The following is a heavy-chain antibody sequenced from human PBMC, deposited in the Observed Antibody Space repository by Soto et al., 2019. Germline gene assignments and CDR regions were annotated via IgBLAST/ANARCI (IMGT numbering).Heavy chain of an antibody. V-gene: IGHV1-2*04. J-gene: IGHJ4*02. CDR3: ARSPSRGCSSTSFELDY. CDR1: GYTFTGYY. CDR2: INPNSGGT. D-gene: IGHD2-2*01. Sequence: ASVKVSCKASGYTFTGYYMHWVRQAPGQGLEWMGWINPNSGGTNYAQKFQGWVTMTRDTSISTAYMELSRLRSDDTAVYYCARSPSRGCSSTSFELDYWGQGTLVTVSS.